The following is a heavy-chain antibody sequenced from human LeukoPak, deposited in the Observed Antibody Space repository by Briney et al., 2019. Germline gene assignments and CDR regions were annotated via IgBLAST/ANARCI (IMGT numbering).Heavy chain of an antibody. J-gene: IGHJ4*02. CDR1: GFTVSSNY. CDR2: IYSGGST. Sequence: QPGGSLTLSCAVSGFTVSSNYMSWVRQAPGEGLEWVSVIYSGGSTYYADSVKGRFTISRDNSKNTLYLQMNSLRAEDTAVYYCARGYSSAWEFDYWGQGTLVTVSS. V-gene: IGHV3-66*01. CDR3: ARGYSSAWEFDY. D-gene: IGHD6-19*01.